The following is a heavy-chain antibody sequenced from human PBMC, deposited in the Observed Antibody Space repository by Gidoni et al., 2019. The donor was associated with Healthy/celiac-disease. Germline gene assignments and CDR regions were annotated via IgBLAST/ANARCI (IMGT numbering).Heavy chain of an antibody. Sequence: EVQLLESGGGLVQPGGSLRLSCAASGFTFSSHAMSWVRQAPGKGLEWVSAISGSGGSTYYADSVKSRFTISRDNSKNTLYLQMNSLRAEDTAVYYCAKDHLDWDSSSSDFDYWGQGTLVTVSS. CDR2: ISGSGGST. CDR1: GFTFSSHA. V-gene: IGHV3-23*01. J-gene: IGHJ4*02. D-gene: IGHD6-6*01. CDR3: AKDHLDWDSSSSDFDY.